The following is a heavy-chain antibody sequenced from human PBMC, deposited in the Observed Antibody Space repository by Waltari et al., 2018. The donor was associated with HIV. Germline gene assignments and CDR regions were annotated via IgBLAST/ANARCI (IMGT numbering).Heavy chain of an antibody. CDR1: GFTLNDYD. V-gene: IGHV3-33*01. CDR2: ISFDGNNR. Sequence: QVRLVESGGGAVQPGRSLRLSCVTSGFTLNDYDIHWVRQAPGKGLGWGAFISFDGNNRYYGDSTKGRFLVSKDTSKKTVYLQMNRLRVEDTAVYYCARGAWEATTVTTGGSLEIWGQGTPVTVSS. J-gene: IGHJ3*02. CDR3: ARGAWEATTVTTGGSLEI. D-gene: IGHD4-17*01.